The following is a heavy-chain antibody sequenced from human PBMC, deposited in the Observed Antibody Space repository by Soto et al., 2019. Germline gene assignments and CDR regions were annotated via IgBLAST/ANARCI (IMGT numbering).Heavy chain of an antibody. D-gene: IGHD3-3*01. Sequence: SVKVSCKASGGTFSSYAISWVRQAPGQGLEWMGGIIPIFGTANYAQKFQGRDTITADKSTSTAYMELSSLRSEDTAVYYCASSSGEYYDFWSGYGHDNWFDPWGQGTLVTVSS. CDR2: IIPIFGTA. V-gene: IGHV1-69*06. CDR1: GGTFSSYA. J-gene: IGHJ5*02. CDR3: ASSSGEYYDFWSGYGHDNWFDP.